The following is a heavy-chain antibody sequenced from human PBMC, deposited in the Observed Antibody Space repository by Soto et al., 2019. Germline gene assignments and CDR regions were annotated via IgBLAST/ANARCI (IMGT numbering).Heavy chain of an antibody. J-gene: IGHJ4*02. CDR3: ARESYCGGDCYLGSFFY. V-gene: IGHV1-69*04. D-gene: IGHD2-21*02. Sequence: ASVKVSCKASGGTFSSYTISWVRQAPGQGLEWMGRIIPILGIANYAQKFQGRVTITADKSTSTAYMELSSLRSEDTAVYYCARESYCGGDCYLGSFFYWGQGTLVTVSS. CDR1: GGTFSSYT. CDR2: IIPILGIA.